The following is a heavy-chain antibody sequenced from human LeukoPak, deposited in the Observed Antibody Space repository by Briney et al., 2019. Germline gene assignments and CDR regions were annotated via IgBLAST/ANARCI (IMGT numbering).Heavy chain of an antibody. Sequence: ASVKVSCKVSGYTLTELSMHWVRQAPGKGLEWMGGFDPEDGETIYAQKFQGRVTMTEDTSTDTAYMELSSLRSEDTAVYYCATDRVHIRQTGHYFDYWGQGTLVTVSS. CDR2: FDPEDGET. J-gene: IGHJ4*02. CDR1: GYTLTELS. V-gene: IGHV1-24*01. D-gene: IGHD3-9*01. CDR3: ATDRVHIRQTGHYFDY.